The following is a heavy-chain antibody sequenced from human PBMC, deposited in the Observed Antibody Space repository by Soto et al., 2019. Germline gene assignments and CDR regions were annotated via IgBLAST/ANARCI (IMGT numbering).Heavy chain of an antibody. D-gene: IGHD2-15*01. Sequence: EVQLVESGGGLVQPGGSLRLSCAASGFSVSNNHMIWVRQAPGKGLEWVSLIYSAGHTYHADSVKGRFTISRDNPKNTLYLEMNSLRVEDTAGYYCARDLFCCGGSCSPEDSWGQGTRVTVSS. CDR1: GFSVSNNH. V-gene: IGHV3-66*01. CDR2: IYSAGHT. CDR3: ARDLFCCGGSCSPEDS. J-gene: IGHJ4*02.